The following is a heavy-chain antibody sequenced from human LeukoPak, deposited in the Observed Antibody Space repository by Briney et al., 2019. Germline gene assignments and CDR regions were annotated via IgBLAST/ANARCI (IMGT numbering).Heavy chain of an antibody. CDR1: GGSISSGGYY. V-gene: IGHV4-30-2*01. CDR2: INHSGST. J-gene: IGHJ6*02. D-gene: IGHD3-16*01. CDR3: ARVGQYVLGYYYGMDV. Sequence: SQTLSLTCTVSGGSISSGGYYWSWLRQPPGKGLEWLGEINHSGSTNYNPSLKSRVTISVDTSKNQFSLKLSSVTAADTAVYYCARVGQYVLGYYYGMDVWGQGTTVTVSS.